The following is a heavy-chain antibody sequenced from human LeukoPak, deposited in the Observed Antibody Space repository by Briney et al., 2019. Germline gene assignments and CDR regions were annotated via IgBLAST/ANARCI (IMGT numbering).Heavy chain of an antibody. Sequence: ASVKVSCKDSGYTFTGYYMHRVRQAPGQGLEWMGWINPNSGGTNSAQRFQGRVTMTRDTSISTAYMELSRLTSDDTAVYYCARDQCSSTSCWIFDYWGQGTLVTVSS. CDR2: INPNSGGT. J-gene: IGHJ4*02. CDR3: ARDQCSSTSCWIFDY. D-gene: IGHD2-2*01. CDR1: GYTFTGYY. V-gene: IGHV1-2*02.